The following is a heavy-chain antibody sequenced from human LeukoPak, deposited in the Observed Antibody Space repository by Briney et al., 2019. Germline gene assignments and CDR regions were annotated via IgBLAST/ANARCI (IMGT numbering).Heavy chain of an antibody. J-gene: IGHJ4*02. CDR1: GGSFSGYH. D-gene: IGHD6-6*01. Sequence: SETLSLTCAVYGGSFSGYHWSWIRQPPGKGLEWIGEINHRGSTNYNPSLKSRVTMSVDTSKNQFSLKLSSVTAADTAVYYCARGRGAARFVTIEFDYWGQGALVTVSS. V-gene: IGHV4-34*01. CDR3: ARGRGAARFVTIEFDY. CDR2: INHRGST.